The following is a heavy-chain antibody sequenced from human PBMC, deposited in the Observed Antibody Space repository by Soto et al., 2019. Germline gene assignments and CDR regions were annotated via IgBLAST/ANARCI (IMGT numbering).Heavy chain of an antibody. Sequence: GGSLRLSCAASGFTFSSYAMSWVRQAPGKGLEWVSAISGSGGSTYYADSVKGRFTISRDNSKNTLYLQMNSLRAEDTAVYYCAKDSTYYYDSSGMKIDYWGQGTLVTVSS. D-gene: IGHD3-22*01. J-gene: IGHJ4*02. V-gene: IGHV3-23*01. CDR1: GFTFSSYA. CDR2: ISGSGGST. CDR3: AKDSTYYYDSSGMKIDY.